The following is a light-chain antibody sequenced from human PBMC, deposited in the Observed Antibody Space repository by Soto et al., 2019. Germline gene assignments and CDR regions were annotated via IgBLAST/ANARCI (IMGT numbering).Light chain of an antibody. CDR3: QQYGGSPRT. Sequence: EIVMTQSPTILSVSPGERATLSCRASQTVSSSLAWYQQKPGQAPRLLISGASSRAADIPDRFSGSGSGTDFTLTINRLEPEDFAVYYCQQYGGSPRTFGQGTKVEIK. V-gene: IGKV3-20*01. CDR2: GAS. J-gene: IGKJ1*01. CDR1: QTVSSS.